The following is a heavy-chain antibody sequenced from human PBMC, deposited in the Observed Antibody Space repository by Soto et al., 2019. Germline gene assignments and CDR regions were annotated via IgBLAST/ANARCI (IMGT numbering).Heavy chain of an antibody. D-gene: IGHD4-4*01. CDR1: GGSFSGHY. Sequence: SETLSLTCAVYGGSFSGHYWSWIRQPPGKGLEWIGQINHSGSANYNPSLESRVTISVDTSKNQFSLKLSSVTAADTAVYYCARVDSKLRIRARDIRSQTFDPWGQGTLVTVSS. J-gene: IGHJ5*02. CDR2: INHSGSA. V-gene: IGHV4-34*01. CDR3: ARVDSKLRIRARDIRSQTFDP.